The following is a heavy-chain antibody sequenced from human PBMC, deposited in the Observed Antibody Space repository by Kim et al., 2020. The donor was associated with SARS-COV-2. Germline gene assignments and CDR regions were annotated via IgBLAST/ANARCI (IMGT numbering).Heavy chain of an antibody. CDR1: GFTFSSYA. J-gene: IGHJ5*02. Sequence: GGSLRLSCAASGFTFSSYALSWVRQAPGKGLEWVSGISGSGGSTYYADSVKGRFTISRDYSKNTLYLQMNSLRAEDTAVYYCAKCGSYWGGWFDPWGQGNLVTVSS. D-gene: IGHD1-26*01. CDR2: ISGSGGST. CDR3: AKCGSYWGGWFDP. V-gene: IGHV3-23*01.